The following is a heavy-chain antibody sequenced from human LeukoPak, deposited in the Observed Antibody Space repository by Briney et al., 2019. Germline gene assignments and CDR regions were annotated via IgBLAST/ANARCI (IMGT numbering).Heavy chain of an antibody. D-gene: IGHD1-1*01. J-gene: IGHJ4*02. V-gene: IGHV4-38-2*01. CDR1: GYSISSGYY. CDR2: IYHSGST. CDR3: AEVERRNY. Sequence: SETLSLTCAVSGYSISSGYYWGWIRQPPGKGLEWIGSIYHSGSTYYNPSLKSRVTISVDTSKNQFSLKLRSVTAADTAVYYCAEVERRNYWRQGTLVTVSS.